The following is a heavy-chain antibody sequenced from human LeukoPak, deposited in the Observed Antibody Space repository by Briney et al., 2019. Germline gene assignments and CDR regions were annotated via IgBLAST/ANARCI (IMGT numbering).Heavy chain of an antibody. J-gene: IGHJ4*02. D-gene: IGHD3-10*01. CDR1: GYTFTDYD. V-gene: IGHV1-18*01. Sequence: ASVRVSCKTSGYTFTDYDITWVRQAPGQGLEWMGRVSPYNGNTYYSQRFQGRVTITKDTSTGTAYMDLRNLRDDDTAMYYCARNGRVRRVVKDLFEYWGQGTLVTVSS. CDR2: VSPYNGNT. CDR3: ARNGRVRRVVKDLFEY.